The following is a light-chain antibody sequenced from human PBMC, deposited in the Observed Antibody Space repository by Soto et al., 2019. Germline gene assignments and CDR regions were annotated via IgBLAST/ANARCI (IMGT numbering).Light chain of an antibody. CDR3: QKYNSAPRT. Sequence: DIQMTQSPSSLSASVGDRVTITCRASQGISNYLAWYQQKPGKVPKLLIYAASTLQSGVPSRFSGSGSGTDVTLTTSSLQTEDVATDYWQKYNSAPRTFGQGTKVEIK. J-gene: IGKJ1*01. CDR1: QGISNY. CDR2: AAS. V-gene: IGKV1-27*01.